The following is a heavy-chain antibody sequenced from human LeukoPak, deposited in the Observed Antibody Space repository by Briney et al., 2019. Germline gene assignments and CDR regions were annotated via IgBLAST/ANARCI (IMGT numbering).Heavy chain of an antibody. CDR2: INWNGDST. D-gene: IGHD2-2*01. CDR3: ARAPITSPFYFDY. CDR1: GFTFDDYG. V-gene: IGHV3-20*04. Sequence: GGSLRLSCAASGFTFDDYGMSWVRQAPGKGLEWVSGINWNGDSTGYADSVKGRFTISRDNAKNSLYLQMDSLRAEDTALYYCARAPITSPFYFDYWGQGTLVTVSS. J-gene: IGHJ4*02.